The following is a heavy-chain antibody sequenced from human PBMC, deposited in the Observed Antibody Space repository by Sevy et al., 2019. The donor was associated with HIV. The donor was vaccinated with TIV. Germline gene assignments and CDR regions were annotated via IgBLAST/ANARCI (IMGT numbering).Heavy chain of an antibody. J-gene: IGHJ6*03. V-gene: IGHV3-21*01. CDR2: ISSSSSYI. D-gene: IGHD3-22*01. CDR3: ARGYYDSSGYYYAHVREDYMDV. CDR1: GFTFSSYS. Sequence: GGSLRLSCAASGFTFSSYSMNWVRQAPGKALEWVSSISSSSSYIYYADSVKGRFTISRDNAKNSLYLQMNSLRAEDTDVYYCARGYYDSSGYYYAHVREDYMDVWGKGTTVTASS.